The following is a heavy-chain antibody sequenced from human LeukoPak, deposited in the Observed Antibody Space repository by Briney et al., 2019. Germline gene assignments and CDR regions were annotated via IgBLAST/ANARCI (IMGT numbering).Heavy chain of an antibody. V-gene: IGHV3-21*01. CDR2: ISSSSSYI. CDR1: GFTFSSYS. CDR3: ARAVPSTYYYDSSGYPDY. J-gene: IGHJ4*02. D-gene: IGHD3-22*01. Sequence: GGSLRLSRAASGFTFSSYSMNWVRQAPGKGLEWVSSISSSSSYIYYADSVKGRFTISRDNAKNSLYLQMNSLRAEDTAVYYCARAVPSTYYYDSSGYPDYWGQGTLVTVSS.